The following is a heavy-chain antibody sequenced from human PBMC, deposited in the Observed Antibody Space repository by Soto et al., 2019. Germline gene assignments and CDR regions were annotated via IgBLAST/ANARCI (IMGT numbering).Heavy chain of an antibody. CDR2: ISSSSSTI. J-gene: IGHJ4*02. CDR1: GFTFSSYS. Sequence: GGSLRLSCAASGFTFSSYSMNWVRQAPGKGLEWVSYISSSSSTIYYADSVKGRFTISRDNAKNSLYLQMNSLRDEDTAVYYCARSPTTSDTAMVLIDYWGQGTLVTVSS. D-gene: IGHD5-18*01. V-gene: IGHV3-48*02. CDR3: ARSPTTSDTAMVLIDY.